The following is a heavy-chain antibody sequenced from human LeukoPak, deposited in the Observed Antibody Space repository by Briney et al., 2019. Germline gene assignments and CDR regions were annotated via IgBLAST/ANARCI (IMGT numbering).Heavy chain of an antibody. V-gene: IGHV1-69*13. J-gene: IGHJ4*02. CDR1: GGTFSSYA. CDR3: ARGGSGYYRFDY. D-gene: IGHD3-22*01. Sequence: ASVKVSCKASGGTFSSYAISWVRQAPGQGLEWTGGIIPIFGTANYAQKFQGRVTITADESTSTAYMELSSLRSEDTAVYYCARGGSGYYRFDYWGQGTLVTVSS. CDR2: IIPIFGTA.